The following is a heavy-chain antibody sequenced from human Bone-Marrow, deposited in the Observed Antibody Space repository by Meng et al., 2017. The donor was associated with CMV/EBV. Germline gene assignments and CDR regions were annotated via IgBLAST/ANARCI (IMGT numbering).Heavy chain of an antibody. Sequence: SETLSLTCTVSGGSVSSGSYYWSWIRQPPGKGLEWIGYIYYSGSTNYNPSLKSRVTISVDTSKNQFSLKLSSVTAADTAMYYCARDVRSGYDFWSGYEWGDYYYGMDVWGQGTTVTVSS. D-gene: IGHD3-3*01. J-gene: IGHJ6*02. CDR1: GGSVSSGSYY. V-gene: IGHV4-61*01. CDR3: ARDVRSGYDFWSGYEWGDYYYGMDV. CDR2: IYYSGST.